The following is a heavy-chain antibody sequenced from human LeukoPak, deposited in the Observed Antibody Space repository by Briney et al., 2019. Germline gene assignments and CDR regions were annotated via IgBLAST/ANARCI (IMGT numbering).Heavy chain of an antibody. CDR1: GFTFSDYW. CDR2: INKDGSEK. D-gene: IGHD4-23*01. J-gene: IGHJ4*02. CDR3: ARVSPSRGKSGY. Sequence: GGSLRLSCAASGFTFSDYWISWVRQAPGKGLEWVANINKDGSEKYYVDSVRGRFTISRDNAKNSLYLQMNSLRVEDTAVYYCARVSPSRGKSGYWGQGTLVTVSS. V-gene: IGHV3-7*01.